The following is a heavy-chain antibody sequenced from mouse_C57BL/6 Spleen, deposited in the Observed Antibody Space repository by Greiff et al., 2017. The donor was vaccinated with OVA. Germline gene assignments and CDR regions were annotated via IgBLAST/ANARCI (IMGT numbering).Heavy chain of an antibody. J-gene: IGHJ4*01. V-gene: IGHV5-16*01. CDR2: INYDGSST. Sequence: EVQVVESEGGLVQPGSSMKLSCTASGFTFSDYYMAWVRQVPEKGLEWVANINYDGSSTYYLDSLKSRFIISRDNAKNILYLQMSSLKSEDTATYYCARRGYYYAMDYWGQGTSVTVSS. CDR1: GFTFSDYY. CDR3: ARRGYYYAMDY.